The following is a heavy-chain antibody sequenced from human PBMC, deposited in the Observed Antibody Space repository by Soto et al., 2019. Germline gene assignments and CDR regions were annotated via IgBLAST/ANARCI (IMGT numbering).Heavy chain of an antibody. CDR2: IIPIFGTA. J-gene: IGHJ4*02. Sequence: LVKVSCKASGGTFSSYAISWVRQAPGQGLEWMGGIIPIFGTANYAQKFQGRVTITADESTSTAYMELSSLRSEDTAVYYCARGRDGYNHAFDYWGQGTLVTVSS. V-gene: IGHV1-69*13. D-gene: IGHD5-12*01. CDR1: GGTFSSYA. CDR3: ARGRDGYNHAFDY.